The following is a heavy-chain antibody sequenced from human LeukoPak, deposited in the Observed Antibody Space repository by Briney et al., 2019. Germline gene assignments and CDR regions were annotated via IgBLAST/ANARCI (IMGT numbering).Heavy chain of an antibody. Sequence: SETLSLTCTVSGYSISSGYYWGWIRQPPGKGLEWIGSTYHSGSTYYNPSLKSRVTISVDTSKNQFSLKLSSVTAADTAVYYCARNSGSYRQIDYWGQGTLVTVSS. J-gene: IGHJ4*02. CDR1: GYSISSGYY. CDR3: ARNSGSYRQIDY. V-gene: IGHV4-38-2*02. D-gene: IGHD1-26*01. CDR2: TYHSGST.